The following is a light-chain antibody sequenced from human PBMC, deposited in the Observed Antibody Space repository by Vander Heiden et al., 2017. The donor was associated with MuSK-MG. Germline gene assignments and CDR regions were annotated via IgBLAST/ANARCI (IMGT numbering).Light chain of an antibody. CDR1: QGISSR. CDR2: GAS. V-gene: IGKV3-15*01. Sequence: EIVMTQSPSTMSASSGDRATLSCRASQGISSRLAWYQQKPGQAPKLLIYGASTRQSGIPARFSGSGSGTEFTLTISSLQSEDFAVYYYQQYNNWPWTFGQGTKVEIK. J-gene: IGKJ1*01. CDR3: QQYNNWPWT.